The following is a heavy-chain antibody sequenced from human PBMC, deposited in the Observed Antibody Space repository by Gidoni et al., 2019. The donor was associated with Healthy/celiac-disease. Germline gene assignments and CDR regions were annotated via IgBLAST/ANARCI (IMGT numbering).Heavy chain of an antibody. J-gene: IGHJ4*02. Sequence: QVPLVQSGAEVKKPGSSVKVSCQASGGPFSSHASSWVRQAPGQGLEWMGGITPIFGTANYAQKFQGRVTITADESTSTAYMELSSLRSEDTAVYDCARESGGYDSSGYFDYWGQGTLVTVSS. CDR1: GGPFSSHA. CDR3: ARESGGYDSSGYFDY. D-gene: IGHD3-22*01. V-gene: IGHV1-69*01. CDR2: ITPIFGTA.